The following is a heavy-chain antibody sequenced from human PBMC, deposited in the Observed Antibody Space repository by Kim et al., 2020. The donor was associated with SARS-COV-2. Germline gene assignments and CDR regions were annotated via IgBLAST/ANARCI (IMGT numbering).Heavy chain of an antibody. CDR3: ARQFATDSSAYYYYY. CDR1: GGTFSSHT. D-gene: IGHD3-22*01. V-gene: IGHV1-69*13. J-gene: IGHJ4*02. Sequence: SVKVSCKASGGTFSSHTINWVRQAPGQGLEWMGGIIPIFGTAKYAQKFQGRVTITADESTSTAYMELSSLRSEDTAVYYCARQFATDSSAYYYYYWGQGTLVTVSS. CDR2: IIPIFGTA.